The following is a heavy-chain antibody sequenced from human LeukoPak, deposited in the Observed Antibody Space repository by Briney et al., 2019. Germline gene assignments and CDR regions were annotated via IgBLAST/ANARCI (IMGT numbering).Heavy chain of an antibody. V-gene: IGHV6-1*01. CDR3: SRSDGASDFDY. Sequence: SQTLSLTCAISGDSVSSNRASWTWIRQSPSRGLEWLGRTYYRSKWYNDYAVSLKSRISVNPDTSKNQFSLQLNSVTPEDTAVYYCSRSDGASDFDYWGQGTLVTVSS. D-gene: IGHD5-24*01. CDR1: GDSVSSNRAS. CDR2: TYYRSKWYN. J-gene: IGHJ4*02.